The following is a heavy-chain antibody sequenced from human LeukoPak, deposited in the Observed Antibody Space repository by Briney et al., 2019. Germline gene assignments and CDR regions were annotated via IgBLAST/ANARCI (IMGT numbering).Heavy chain of an antibody. CDR2: INPTGGST. D-gene: IGHD2-15*01. CDR1: GYTFPSYF. V-gene: IGHV1-46*01. CDR3: ARDCSGGSCYPPTSRWFDP. J-gene: IGHJ5*02. Sequence: ASVKVSCKASGYTFPSYFMHWVRQAPGQGLEWMGIINPTGGSTTYAQKFQGRVTMTRDTSTSTAYMELSSLRSEDTAVYYCARDCSGGSCYPPTSRWFDPWGQGTLVTVSS.